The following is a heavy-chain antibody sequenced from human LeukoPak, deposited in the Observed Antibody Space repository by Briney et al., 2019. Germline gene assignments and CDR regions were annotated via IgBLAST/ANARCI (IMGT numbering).Heavy chain of an antibody. Sequence: ASVKVSCKAYGYTFTPYYMHWVRQAPGQGLEWMGIINPTSAKTRYAQKFQGRVTMTRDTSTSTVYMELSSLTSEDTAVYYCARDQRGGRISWYSHFDFWGQGTLVTVSS. J-gene: IGHJ4*02. CDR3: ARDQRGGRISWYSHFDF. D-gene: IGHD6-13*01. CDR2: INPTSAKT. V-gene: IGHV1-46*01. CDR1: GYTFTPYY.